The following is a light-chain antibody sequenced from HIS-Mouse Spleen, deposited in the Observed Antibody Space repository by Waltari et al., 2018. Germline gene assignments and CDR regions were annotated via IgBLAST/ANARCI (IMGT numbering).Light chain of an antibody. CDR2: EGS. CDR1: SSDVGCYNL. Sequence: QSALTQPASVSVSPGQSITISCTGTSSDVGCYNLFSWYQQHPGKAPKLMIYEGSKRPSGVSNRFSGSKSGNTASLTISGLQAEDEADYYCCSYAGSSTWVFGGGTKLTVL. CDR3: CSYAGSSTWV. V-gene: IGLV2-23*01. J-gene: IGLJ3*02.